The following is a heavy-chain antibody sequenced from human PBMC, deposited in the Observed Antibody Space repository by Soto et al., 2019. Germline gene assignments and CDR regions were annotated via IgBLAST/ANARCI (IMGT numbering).Heavy chain of an antibody. CDR2: ISGSGGST. D-gene: IGHD6-13*01. V-gene: IGHV3-23*01. CDR1: GFTFSSYA. Sequence: EVQLLESGGGLVQPGGSLRLSCAASGFTFSSYAMSWVRQAPGKGLEWVSAISGSGGSTYYADSVKGRFTISRDNSKNTLYLQMNSLRAEDTAVYYCAKDAPLPTYSSSWYYFDYWGQGTLVTVSS. J-gene: IGHJ4*02. CDR3: AKDAPLPTYSSSWYYFDY.